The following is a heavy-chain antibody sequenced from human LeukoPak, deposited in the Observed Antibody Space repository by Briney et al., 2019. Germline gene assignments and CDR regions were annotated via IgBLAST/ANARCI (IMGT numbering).Heavy chain of an antibody. CDR2: ITGSGGAV. CDR3: ARNGGGLDY. J-gene: IGHJ4*02. D-gene: IGHD3-16*01. V-gene: IGHV3-48*03. Sequence: EWVSWITGSGGAVKYTDSVKGRFTISRDNAKKSVYLQMNSLRVEDTAVYYCARNGGGLDYXXQGXL.